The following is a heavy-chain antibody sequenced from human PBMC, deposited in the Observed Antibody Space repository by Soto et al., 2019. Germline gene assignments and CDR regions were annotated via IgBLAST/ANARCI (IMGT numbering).Heavy chain of an antibody. V-gene: IGHV3-30-3*01. CDR1: GFTFSSYA. J-gene: IGHJ5*02. CDR2: ISYDGSNK. D-gene: IGHD6-13*01. CDR3: ARTFSSSWPPHQKTFDP. Sequence: PGGSLRLSCAASGFTFSSYAMHWVRQAAGKGLEWVAVISYDGSNKYYADSVKGRFTISRDNSKNTLYLQMNSLRAEDTAVYYCARTFSSSWPPHQKTFDPWGQGTLVTVSS.